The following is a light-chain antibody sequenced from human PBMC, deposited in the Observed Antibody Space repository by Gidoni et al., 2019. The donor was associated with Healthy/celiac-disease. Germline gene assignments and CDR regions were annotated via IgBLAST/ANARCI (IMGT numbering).Light chain of an antibody. Sequence: IVLTQSPGTLSLSPGERATLSCRASQSVSSSYLAWYQQQPGQAPRLLIYGASSRATVLPDRFSGSGSGTYFPLTISRLEPEDFAVYYCQQYGSSPWTFGQGTKVEIK. CDR1: QSVSSSY. CDR3: QQYGSSPWT. V-gene: IGKV3-20*01. CDR2: GAS. J-gene: IGKJ1*01.